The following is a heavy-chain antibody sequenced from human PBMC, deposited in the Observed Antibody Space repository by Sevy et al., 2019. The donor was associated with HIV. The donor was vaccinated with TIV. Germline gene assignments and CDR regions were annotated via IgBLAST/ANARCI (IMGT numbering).Heavy chain of an antibody. Sequence: GGSLRLSCVVSGFTFSKYPMNWVRQAPGKGLEWVSSISSSSNYIYYGDSVKGRFTISRDNAKNSLYLQMNSLRAEDTAVYYCARSPPGRIAAAGRVSYYFDYWGQGTLVTVSS. V-gene: IGHV3-21*04. J-gene: IGHJ4*02. D-gene: IGHD6-13*01. CDR3: ARSPPGRIAAAGRVSYYFDY. CDR1: GFTFSKYP. CDR2: ISSSSNYI.